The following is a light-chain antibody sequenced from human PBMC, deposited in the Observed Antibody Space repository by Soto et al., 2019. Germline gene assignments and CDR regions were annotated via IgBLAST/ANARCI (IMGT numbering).Light chain of an antibody. CDR3: QQYESYPLT. V-gene: IGKV1-5*01. CDR2: DAS. J-gene: IGKJ4*01. Sequence: DIQMTQSPSTLSASVGDRITITCRASQSIRTWLAWYQQRPGKAPKFLIYDASSLESGVPSRFSGSGSGTEFTLTISGLQPDDFATYYCQQYESYPLTFGGGTKVEIK. CDR1: QSIRTW.